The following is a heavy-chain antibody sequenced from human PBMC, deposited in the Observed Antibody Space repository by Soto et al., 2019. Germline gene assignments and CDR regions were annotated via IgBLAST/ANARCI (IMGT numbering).Heavy chain of an antibody. V-gene: IGHV5-51*01. Sequence: GESLKISCTGSGFSFTSYWIGWVRQVPGKGLEWMGIIYPGDSDTRYSPSFQGQVTISADKSISTAYLQWSSLKASDTAMYYRARRGAAASYYYGMDVWGQGTTVTVSS. CDR3: ARRGAAASYYYGMDV. D-gene: IGHD6-13*01. J-gene: IGHJ6*02. CDR2: IYPGDSDT. CDR1: GFSFTSYW.